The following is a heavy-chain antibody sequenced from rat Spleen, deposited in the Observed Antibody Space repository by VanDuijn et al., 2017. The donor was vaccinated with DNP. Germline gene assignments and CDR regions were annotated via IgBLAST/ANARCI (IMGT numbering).Heavy chain of an antibody. J-gene: IGHJ2*01. Sequence: QVQLEESGPGLMQPSETLSLTCTVSGFSLTSNGVGWVRQPLGKGLVWMGTIWADGSTNYYSAVQSRLSISRDTSKSQVFLKMNSLQPEDSGTYCRANALTYFVSHFLDLWEQGVMVTLSS. V-gene: IGHV2-72*01. CDR3: ANALTYFVSHFLDL. CDR2: IWADGST. CDR1: GFSLTSNG. D-gene: IGHD1-9*01.